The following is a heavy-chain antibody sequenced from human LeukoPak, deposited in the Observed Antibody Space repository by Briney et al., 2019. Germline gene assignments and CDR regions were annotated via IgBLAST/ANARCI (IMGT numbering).Heavy chain of an antibody. Sequence: PGGSLRLSCAASGFTFSTSWMSWVRQAPGKGLECVANMIYDGRLIYYVDFVKGRFTISRDNAKNSLYLQMNSLRAEDTAVYYCARDPAYGALDYWGQGTLVTVSS. J-gene: IGHJ4*02. V-gene: IGHV3-7*01. CDR2: MIYDGRLI. D-gene: IGHD4-17*01. CDR3: ARDPAYGALDY. CDR1: GFTFSTSW.